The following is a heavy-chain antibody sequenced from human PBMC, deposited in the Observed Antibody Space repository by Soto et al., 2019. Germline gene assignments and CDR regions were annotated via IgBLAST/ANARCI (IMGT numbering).Heavy chain of an antibody. Sequence: GGSLRLSCAASGFTFSNYAMCWVRQAPGKGLEWVSTVYGTSGSAHYADSVKGRFTISRDNSKNTLFLLMNSLRAEDTAVYYCGKGSYYDIPLVDYWGQGTLVRVSS. CDR2: VYGTSGSA. J-gene: IGHJ4*02. V-gene: IGHV3-23*01. CDR1: GFTFSNYA. CDR3: GKGSYYDIPLVDY. D-gene: IGHD3-9*01.